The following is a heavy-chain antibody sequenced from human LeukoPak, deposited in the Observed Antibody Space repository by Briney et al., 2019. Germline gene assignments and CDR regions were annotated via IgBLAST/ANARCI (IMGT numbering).Heavy chain of an antibody. V-gene: IGHV3-30*02. CDR2: ISNDGNNK. J-gene: IGHJ6*03. Sequence: GGSLRLSCATSRFTFSFYGMQWVRQAPGKGLEWVAFISNDGNNKYYADSVKGRFTISRDNSKNTLYLQMSSLRAEDTAVYYCASPPVVPAAIRGYYYMDVWGKGTTVTVSS. CDR1: RFTFSFYG. CDR3: ASPPVVPAAIRGYYYMDV. D-gene: IGHD2-2*02.